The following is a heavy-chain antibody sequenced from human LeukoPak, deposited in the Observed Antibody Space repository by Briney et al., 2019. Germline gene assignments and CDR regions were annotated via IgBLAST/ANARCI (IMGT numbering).Heavy chain of an antibody. J-gene: IGHJ4*02. V-gene: IGHV4-59*02. CDR3: ARGLIAAAGFLFDY. D-gene: IGHD6-13*01. Sequence: PSETLSLTCTASGGSVDHWAWVRQSPEKGLEWIAAIHNGGQTDYNPSFVSRVTISVDTSKNQFSLKLSSVTAADTAVYYCARGLIAAAGFLFDYWGQGTLVTVSS. CDR1: GGSVDH. CDR2: IHNGGQT.